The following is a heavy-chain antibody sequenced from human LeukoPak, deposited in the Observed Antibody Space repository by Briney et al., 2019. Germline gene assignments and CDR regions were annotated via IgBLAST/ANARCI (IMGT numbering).Heavy chain of an antibody. CDR2: MNPNSGNT. J-gene: IGHJ4*02. D-gene: IGHD3-10*01. CDR3: ARGSYYGSGSYSD. CDR1: GYTFTSYD. Sequence: VKVSCKASGYTFTSYDINWVRQATGQGLEWMGWMNPNSGNTGYAQKFQGRVTITRNTSISTAYMELSSLRCEDTAVYYCARGSYYGSGSYSDWGQGTLVTVSS. V-gene: IGHV1-8*03.